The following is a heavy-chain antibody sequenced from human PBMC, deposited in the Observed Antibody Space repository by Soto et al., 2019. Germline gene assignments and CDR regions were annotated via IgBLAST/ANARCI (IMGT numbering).Heavy chain of an antibody. CDR2: ISYSGTT. J-gene: IGHJ4*02. D-gene: IGHD3-10*01. Sequence: SETLSLTCSVSRGSIGSGSYYWAWIRQTPGKGLEWIGTISYSGTTYYNPSLKSGVIVSVDMSKNQFSLRMNFVTAADTAVYYCASRPIFGFPYGPFDYWGQGALVTVSS. CDR3: ASRPIFGFPYGPFDY. CDR1: RGSIGSGSYY. V-gene: IGHV4-39*01.